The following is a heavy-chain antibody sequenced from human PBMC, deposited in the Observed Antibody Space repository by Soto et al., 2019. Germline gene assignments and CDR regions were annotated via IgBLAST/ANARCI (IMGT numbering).Heavy chain of an antibody. CDR3: ARVGGAAHDAFDI. CDR1: GYTFTGYY. CDR2: INPNSSGT. J-gene: IGHJ3*02. D-gene: IGHD6-6*01. V-gene: IGHV1-2*02. Sequence: VKXSCKSSGYTFTGYYMHWVRQAPGQGLEWMGWINPNSSGTNYAQKFQGRVTMTRDTSISTAYMELSRLRSDDTAVYYCARVGGAAHDAFDIWGQGTMVTVSS.